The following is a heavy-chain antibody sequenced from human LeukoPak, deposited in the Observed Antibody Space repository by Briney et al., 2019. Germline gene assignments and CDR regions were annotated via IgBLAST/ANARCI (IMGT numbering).Heavy chain of an antibody. CDR2: ISGSGGST. Sequence: QAGGSLRLSCAASGFTFSSYAMSWVRQAPGKGLEWVSAISGSGGSTYYTDSVKGRFTISRDNSKNTLYLQMNSLRAEDTAVYYCARVIVVVPAAYFDYWGQGTLVTVSS. CDR3: ARVIVVVPAAYFDY. D-gene: IGHD2-2*01. CDR1: GFTFSSYA. J-gene: IGHJ4*02. V-gene: IGHV3-23*01.